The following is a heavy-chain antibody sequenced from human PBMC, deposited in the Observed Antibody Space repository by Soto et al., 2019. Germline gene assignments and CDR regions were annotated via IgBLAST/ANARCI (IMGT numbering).Heavy chain of an antibody. V-gene: IGHV4-34*01. J-gene: IGHJ6*03. CDR3: ARGEVVVAANAFYFYMDV. CDR2: INHGGST. Sequence: QVQLQQWGAGLLKPSETLSLTCAVYGGSFSGYYWSWIRRPPGKGLEWIGEINHGGSTNYNPSLKSRVTISVATYKNQFSLRLSAVTAADTAVYYCARGEVVVAANAFYFYMDVWGEGTTVTVSS. CDR1: GGSFSGYY. D-gene: IGHD2-15*01.